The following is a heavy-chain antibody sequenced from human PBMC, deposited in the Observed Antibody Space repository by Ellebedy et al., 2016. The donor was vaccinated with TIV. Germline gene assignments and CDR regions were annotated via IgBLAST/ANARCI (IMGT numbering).Heavy chain of an antibody. D-gene: IGHD3-16*01. J-gene: IGHJ6*02. CDR3: AKWGRGFYDNYYYGMDV. Sequence: GESLKISCAAAGFTFSDFYMSWVRQAPGKGLECIAYISESSGHIKYADFVKGRFTISRDNAKKSLYLQMNSLRVDDTAVYYCAKWGRGFYDNYYYGMDVWGQGTTATVSS. CDR2: ISESSGHI. CDR1: GFTFSDFY. V-gene: IGHV3-11*06.